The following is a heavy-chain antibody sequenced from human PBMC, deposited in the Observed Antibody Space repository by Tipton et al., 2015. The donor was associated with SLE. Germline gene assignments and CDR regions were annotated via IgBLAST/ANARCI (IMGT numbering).Heavy chain of an antibody. V-gene: IGHV4-34*01. CDR2: INHSGST. Sequence: TLSLTCAVYGGSFRGYYWSWIRQSPGKGLEWIGEINHSGSTNYNPSLKSRVTISVDTSKKQFSLKLSSVTAADTAVYYCARVGGYSSPIGIWGQGTMVTVSS. CDR3: ARVGGYSSPIGI. J-gene: IGHJ3*02. CDR1: GGSFRGYY. D-gene: IGHD5-18*01.